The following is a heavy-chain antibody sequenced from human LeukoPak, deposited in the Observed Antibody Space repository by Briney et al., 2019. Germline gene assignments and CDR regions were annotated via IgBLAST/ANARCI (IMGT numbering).Heavy chain of an antibody. D-gene: IGHD2-21*02. J-gene: IGHJ4*02. CDR3: ARRYCGGDCHSPYFDY. V-gene: IGHV3-7*01. CDR1: GFTLSSYW. Sequence: GGSLRLSCAASGFTLSSYWMSWVRQAPGKGLEWVANIKQDGSERYYVDSVKGRFTISRGNAKNSLYLQMNSLRAEDTAVYYCARRYCGGDCHSPYFDYWGQGTLVTVSS. CDR2: IKQDGSER.